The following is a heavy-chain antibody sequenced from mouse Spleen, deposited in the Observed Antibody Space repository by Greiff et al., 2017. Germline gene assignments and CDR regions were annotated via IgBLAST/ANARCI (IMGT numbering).Heavy chain of an antibody. CDR1: GYTFTDYE. CDR2: IDPETGGT. J-gene: IGHJ3*01. CDR3: TRIGTYLSRLAY. V-gene: IGHV1-15*01. Sequence: QVQLQQSGAELVRPGASVTLSCKASGYTFTDYEMHWVKQTPVHGLEWIGAIDPETGGTAYNQKFKGKAILTADKSSSTAYMELRSLTSEDSAVYYCTRIGTYLSRLAYWGQGTLVTVSA. D-gene: IGHD5-1*01.